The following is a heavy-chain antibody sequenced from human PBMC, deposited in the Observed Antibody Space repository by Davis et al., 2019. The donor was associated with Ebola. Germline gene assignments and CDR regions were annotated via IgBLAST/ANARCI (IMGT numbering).Heavy chain of an antibody. V-gene: IGHV3-74*01. D-gene: IGHD3-3*01. CDR1: GFTFSSYW. J-gene: IGHJ4*02. CDR2: INSDGSST. CDR3: ARDLTIFGVAYFDY. Sequence: GESLKISCAASGFTFSSYWMHWVRQAPGKGLVWVSRINSDGSSTSYADSVKGRFTISRDNAKNTLYLQMNSLRAEDTAVYYCARDLTIFGVAYFDYWGQGTLVTVSS.